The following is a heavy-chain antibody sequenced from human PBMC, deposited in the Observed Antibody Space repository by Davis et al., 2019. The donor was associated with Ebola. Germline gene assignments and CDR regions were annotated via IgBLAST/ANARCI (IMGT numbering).Heavy chain of an antibody. Sequence: PGGSLILSCAASLFTVRHYLTNWVPQAPGTGLEWIGPIKEHGSQQYYLDSLNGRFTIPRDNAKNSLYLQMNSLTAEDTAVYYCARDRGWLAHDYWGRGTLVTVSS. D-gene: IGHD3-22*01. CDR2: IKEHGSQQ. CDR3: ARDRGWLAHDY. CDR1: LFTVRHYL. V-gene: IGHV3-7*01. J-gene: IGHJ4*02.